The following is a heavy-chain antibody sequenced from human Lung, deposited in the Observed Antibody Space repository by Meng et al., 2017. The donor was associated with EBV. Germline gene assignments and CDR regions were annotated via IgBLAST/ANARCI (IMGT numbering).Heavy chain of an antibody. V-gene: IGHV6-1*02. D-gene: IGHD1-7*01. CDR1: GDSVSSNSAS. J-gene: IGHJ4*02. CDR3: ASLRPLAGNWNYHY. Sequence: RLTLPGPGLGKPCQTLTSTCAFFGDSVSSNSASWNWIRQYPSRGLEWLGRTYYRSKWYNDYAVSVKSRITINPDTSRNQFSLQLNSVTPEDTAVYYCASLRPLAGNWNYHYWGQGTLVTVSS. CDR2: TYYRSKWYN.